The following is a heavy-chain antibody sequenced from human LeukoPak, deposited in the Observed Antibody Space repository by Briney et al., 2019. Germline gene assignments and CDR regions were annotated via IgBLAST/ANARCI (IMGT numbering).Heavy chain of an antibody. CDR2: ISSSSSYI. V-gene: IGHV3-21*01. CDR1: GFTFSSYS. CDR3: ARDDYCSSTSCYAPTFDY. J-gene: IGHJ4*02. Sequence: PGGSLRLSCAASGFTFSSYSMNRVRQAPGKGLEWVSSISSSSSYIYYADSVKGRFTISRDNAKNSLYLQMNSLRAEDTAVYYCARDDYCSSTSCYAPTFDYWGQGTLVTVSS. D-gene: IGHD2-2*01.